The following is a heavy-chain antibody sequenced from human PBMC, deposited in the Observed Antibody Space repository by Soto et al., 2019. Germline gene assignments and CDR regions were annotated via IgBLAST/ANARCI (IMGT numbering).Heavy chain of an antibody. Sequence: PGGSLRLSCAASGFSFSSYAMTWVRQAPGRGLEWVSAISGSGSPTYYADSVKGRFTISRDNSKNTLYLQMNSLRADDTAVYYCARDMSGGTYNHYYGMDVWGQGTTVTVSS. J-gene: IGHJ6*02. D-gene: IGHD1-26*01. CDR3: ARDMSGGTYNHYYGMDV. CDR2: ISGSGSPT. V-gene: IGHV3-23*01. CDR1: GFSFSSYA.